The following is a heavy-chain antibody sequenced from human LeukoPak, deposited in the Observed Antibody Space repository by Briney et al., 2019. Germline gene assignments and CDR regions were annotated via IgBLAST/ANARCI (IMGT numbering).Heavy chain of an antibody. CDR3: ARDLFVAGTFWFDP. V-gene: IGHV4-4*07. D-gene: IGHD6-19*01. CDR1: GGSISSYH. Sequence: PSETLSLTCTVSGGSISSYHWSWIRQPAGKGLEWIGRMYTSGSTNYNPSLKSRVTMSVDTSKNQFSLKLSSAIAADSAVYYCARDLFVAGTFWFDPWGQGTLVTVSS. CDR2: MYTSGST. J-gene: IGHJ5*02.